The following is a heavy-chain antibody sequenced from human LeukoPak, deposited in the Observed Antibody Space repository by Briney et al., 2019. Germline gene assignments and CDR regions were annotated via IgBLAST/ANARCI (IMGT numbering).Heavy chain of an antibody. CDR2: IYYSGST. CDR3: ARDGRYSYGHDAFDI. Sequence: SETLSLTCTVSGGSISSYYWSWIRQPPGKGLEWIGYIYYSGSTNYNPSLKSRVTISVDTSKNQFSLKLSSVTAADTAVYYCARDGRYSYGHDAFDIWGQGTMVTVSS. J-gene: IGHJ3*02. V-gene: IGHV4-59*01. D-gene: IGHD5-18*01. CDR1: GGSISSYY.